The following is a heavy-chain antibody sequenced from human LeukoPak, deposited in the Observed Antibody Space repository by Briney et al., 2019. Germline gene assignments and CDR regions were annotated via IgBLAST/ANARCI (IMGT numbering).Heavy chain of an antibody. CDR2: IYYSGST. J-gene: IGHJ5*02. V-gene: IGHV4-39*01. D-gene: IGHD2-2*01. Sequence: SETLSLTCFVSDDSISSTIYYWGWFRQPPGKGLEWIGHIYYSGSTLYNTSLKSRVTMSIDTSKKQVSLKLSSVTAADTAVYYCARRPTNSPFDPWGQGTLVTASS. CDR1: DDSISSTIYY. CDR3: ARRPTNSPFDP.